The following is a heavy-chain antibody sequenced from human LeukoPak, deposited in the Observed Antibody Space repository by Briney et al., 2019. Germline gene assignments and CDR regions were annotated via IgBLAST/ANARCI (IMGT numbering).Heavy chain of an antibody. D-gene: IGHD3-22*01. CDR2: ISYDGSNK. J-gene: IGHJ4*02. Sequence: GGSLRLSCAASGFTFSSYGMHWVRQAPGKGLEWVAVISYDGSNKYYADSVKGRFTNSRDNSKNTLYLQMNSLRAEDTAVYYCAKDRGDYYDSSGYSMDYWGQGTLVTVSS. CDR1: GFTFSSYG. V-gene: IGHV3-30*18. CDR3: AKDRGDYYDSSGYSMDY.